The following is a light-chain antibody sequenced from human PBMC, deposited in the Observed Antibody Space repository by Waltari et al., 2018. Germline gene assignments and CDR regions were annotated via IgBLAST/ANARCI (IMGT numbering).Light chain of an antibody. Sequence: DIQITQSPSTLSASVGDRVTITCRASQRISNWLAWYQQKPGKAPKLLISKASSLESGVPSRFSGSGSGTEFTLTINSLQPDDFATYYCQHYNNYPWTFGQGTKVEIK. CDR1: QRISNW. V-gene: IGKV1-5*03. CDR2: KAS. CDR3: QHYNNYPWT. J-gene: IGKJ1*01.